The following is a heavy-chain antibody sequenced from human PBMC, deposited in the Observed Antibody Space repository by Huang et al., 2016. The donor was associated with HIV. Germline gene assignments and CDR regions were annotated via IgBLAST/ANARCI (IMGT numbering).Heavy chain of an antibody. V-gene: IGHV1-24*01. D-gene: IGHD3-9*01. CDR2: FDPEIGEP. J-gene: IGHJ4*02. CDR1: EYTLTELS. CDR3: ATGFDVFFDF. Sequence: QVQLVQSRAEVKKPGASVKVSCKVSEYTLTELSIHWVRQTPGKGLEWMGGFDPEIGEPIYAQKFQGRVTMTEDTSTETAFMELSGLRPEDTAVYYCATGFDVFFDFWGQGTLVTVSS.